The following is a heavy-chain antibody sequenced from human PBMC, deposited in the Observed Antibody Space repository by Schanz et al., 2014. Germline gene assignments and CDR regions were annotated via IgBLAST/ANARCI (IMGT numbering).Heavy chain of an antibody. Sequence: EVQLVESGGGLIQPGGSLRLSCAASGFTVSSNYMSWVRQAPGKGLEWVAVIYSGGSTFYTDSVKGRFTISRDNSKNTLSLQMNSLRAEDTAVYYCAKGFGGYDLVLDYWGQGTLVTVSS. V-gene: IGHV3-66*03. J-gene: IGHJ4*02. CDR2: IYSGGST. CDR1: GFTVSSNY. CDR3: AKGFGGYDLVLDY. D-gene: IGHD5-12*01.